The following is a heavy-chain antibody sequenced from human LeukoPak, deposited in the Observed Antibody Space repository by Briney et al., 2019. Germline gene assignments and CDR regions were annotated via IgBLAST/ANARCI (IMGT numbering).Heavy chain of an antibody. V-gene: IGHV3-7*01. Sequence: PGGSLRLSCAASGFTFSSYWMSWVRQAPGKRLEWVANIKQDGSEKYYVDSVKGRFTISRDNAKNSLYLQMNSLRAEDTAVYYCAREGVYSYGPFEYWGQGTLVTVSS. CDR3: AREGVYSYGPFEY. J-gene: IGHJ4*02. CDR1: GFTFSSYW. CDR2: IKQDGSEK. D-gene: IGHD5-18*01.